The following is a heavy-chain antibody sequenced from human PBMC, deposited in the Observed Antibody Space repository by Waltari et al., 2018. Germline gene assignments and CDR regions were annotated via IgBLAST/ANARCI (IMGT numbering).Heavy chain of an antibody. V-gene: IGHV1-69-2*01. CDR1: GYTFTDYY. CDR2: VDPEDGET. CDR3: AGIAAPSRWRSVDV. J-gene: IGHJ6*02. D-gene: IGHD6-13*01. Sequence: VQLVQSGAEVKKPGASVKVSCKVSGYTFTDYYMHWVQQAPGKGLEWMGRVDPEDGETIYAEKFQGRVTITADTSTDTAYMELSSLRSEDTAVYYCAGIAAPSRWRSVDVWGQGTTVTVSS.